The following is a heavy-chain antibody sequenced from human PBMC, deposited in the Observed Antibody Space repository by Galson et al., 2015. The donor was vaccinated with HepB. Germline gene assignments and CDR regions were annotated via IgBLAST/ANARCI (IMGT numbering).Heavy chain of an antibody. CDR1: GFTVSDNH. D-gene: IGHD5-18*01. CDR3: ARERGYRNGYGMDV. V-gene: IGHV3-53*01. CDR2: TSSGGTT. J-gene: IGHJ6*02. Sequence: SLRLSCAASGFTVSDNHMSWVRQAPGKGLEWVSLTSSGGTTHYADSVKGRFTISRDNSKNTLYLQMNSLRAEDTAVYYCARERGYRNGYGMDVWGQGTTVTVSS.